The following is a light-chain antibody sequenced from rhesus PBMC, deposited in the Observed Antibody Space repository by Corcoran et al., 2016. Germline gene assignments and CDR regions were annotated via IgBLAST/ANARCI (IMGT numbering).Light chain of an antibody. J-gene: IGKJ2*01. CDR3: MQALELFS. V-gene: IGKV2-104*02. CDR2: EVS. CDR1: QSLLHSEDGNPY. Sequence: DIVMTQTPLSLSVTPGEPASISCRSSQSLLHSEDGNPYLDWYLQKPGQSPPLLIYEVSHRASGVPDRLSGSGSDTDVTLKTNGGGPEDVGVYSCMQALELFSFGRGTKVEIK.